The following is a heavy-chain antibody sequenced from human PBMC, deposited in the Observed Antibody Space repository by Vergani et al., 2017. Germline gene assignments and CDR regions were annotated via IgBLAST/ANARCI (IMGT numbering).Heavy chain of an antibody. CDR1: GYTFTSYA. J-gene: IGHJ4*02. CDR2: INAGNGNT. V-gene: IGHV1-3*01. Sequence: QVQLVQSGAEVKKPGASVKVSCKASGYTFTSYAMHWVRQAPGQRLEWMGWINAGNGNTKYSQKFQGRVTITRDTSASTAYMELSSLRSEDTAVYYCARPRNLYSSGWYLDDWGQGTLVTVSS. D-gene: IGHD6-19*01. CDR3: ARPRNLYSSGWYLDD.